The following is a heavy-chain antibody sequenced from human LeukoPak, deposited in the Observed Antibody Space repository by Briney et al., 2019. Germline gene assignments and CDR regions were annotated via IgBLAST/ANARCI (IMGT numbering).Heavy chain of an antibody. Sequence: ASVKVSCKASGYTFTSYDINWVRQATGQGLEWMGWMNPNSGNTGYAQKFQGRVTMTSDTSISTAYMELSSLRSDDTAVYYCARERDGYPKEDFDYWGQGTLVTVSS. CDR1: GYTFTSYD. CDR3: ARERDGYPKEDFDY. V-gene: IGHV1-8*01. CDR2: MNPNSGNT. D-gene: IGHD5-24*01. J-gene: IGHJ4*02.